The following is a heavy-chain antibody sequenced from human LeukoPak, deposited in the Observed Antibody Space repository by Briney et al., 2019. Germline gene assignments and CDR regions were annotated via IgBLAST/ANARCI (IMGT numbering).Heavy chain of an antibody. J-gene: IGHJ4*02. CDR2: ISWNRGTI. CDR1: GFTFDDYA. CDR3: AKLEPPHCSGGSCSFDY. D-gene: IGHD2-15*01. V-gene: IGHV3-9*01. Sequence: GGSLRLSCAASGFTFDDYATQWGRAAPGKGLERGSGISWNRGTIGSAGPVKGQFPIYRERAKTSPHRQIDSLRAEDTALYYCAKLEPPHCSGGSCSFDYWGQGTLVTVSS.